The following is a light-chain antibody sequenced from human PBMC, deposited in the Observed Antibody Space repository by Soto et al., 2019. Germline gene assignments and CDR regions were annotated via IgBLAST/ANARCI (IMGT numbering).Light chain of an antibody. V-gene: IGKV1-27*01. CDR1: QGIRNY. CDR2: AAS. J-gene: IGKJ3*01. CDR3: QKYSSVPV. Sequence: DIQMTQSPTSLSASVGDRVTITCRASQGIRNYVAWYQQIPGKAPKLLIYAASTLQSGFPSRFSGSGSGTDFSLTINGLQPEDVATYSCQKYSSVPVFGPGTKVEIK.